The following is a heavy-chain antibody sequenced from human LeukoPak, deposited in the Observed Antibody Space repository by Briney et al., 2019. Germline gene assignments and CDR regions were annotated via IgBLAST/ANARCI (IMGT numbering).Heavy chain of an antibody. D-gene: IGHD6-13*01. J-gene: IGHJ6*02. CDR3: ARDPEGHYSSSWYGYYYYYGMDV. V-gene: IGHV1-69*13. Sequence: GASVKVSCKASGGTFSSYAISWVRQAPGQGLEWMGGIIPIFGTANYAQKFQGGVTITADESTSTAYMELSSLRSEDTAVYYCARDPEGHYSSSWYGYYYYYGMDVWGQGTTVTVSS. CDR1: GGTFSSYA. CDR2: IIPIFGTA.